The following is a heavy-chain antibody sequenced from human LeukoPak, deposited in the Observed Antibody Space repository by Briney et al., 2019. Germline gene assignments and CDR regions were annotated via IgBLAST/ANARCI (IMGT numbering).Heavy chain of an antibody. Sequence: GGSLRLSCAASGFTFSSYAMSWVRLAPGKGLEWVSAISGSGGSTYYADSVKGRFTISRDNSKNTLYLQMNSLRAEDTAVYYCAKGSGYSGSYFDAFDIWGQGTVITVSS. CDR2: ISGSGGST. V-gene: IGHV3-23*01. D-gene: IGHD1-26*01. CDR3: AKGSGYSGSYFDAFDI. CDR1: GFTFSSYA. J-gene: IGHJ3*02.